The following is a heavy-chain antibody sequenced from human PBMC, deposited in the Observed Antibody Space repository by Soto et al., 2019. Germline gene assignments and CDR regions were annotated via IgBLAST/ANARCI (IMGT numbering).Heavy chain of an antibody. CDR3: ARDSTGDLAFDI. Sequence: GESLKISCAASGFTFSSYWMHWVRQAPGKGLVWVSRINSDGSSTSYADSVKGRFIISRDNAKNTLYLQMNSLRAEDTAVYYCARDSTGDLAFDIWGQGTMVTVSS. V-gene: IGHV3-74*01. D-gene: IGHD7-27*01. J-gene: IGHJ3*02. CDR1: GFTFSSYW. CDR2: INSDGSST.